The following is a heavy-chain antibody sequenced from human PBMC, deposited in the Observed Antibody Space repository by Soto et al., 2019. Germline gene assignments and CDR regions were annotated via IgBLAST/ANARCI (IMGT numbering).Heavy chain of an antibody. J-gene: IGHJ5*02. V-gene: IGHV4-4*07. D-gene: IGHD3-3*01. CDR1: GGSISSYY. Sequence: SETLSLTCTVSGGSISSYYWSWIRQPAGKGLEWIGRIYTSGSTNYNPSLKSRVTISVDTSKNQFSLKLSSVTAADTAVYYCARHRGADYYDFWSGRRNWFDPWGQGTLVTVSS. CDR3: ARHRGADYYDFWSGRRNWFDP. CDR2: IYTSGST.